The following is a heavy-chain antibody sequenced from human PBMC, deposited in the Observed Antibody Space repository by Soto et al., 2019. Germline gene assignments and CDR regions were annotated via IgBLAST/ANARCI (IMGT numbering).Heavy chain of an antibody. V-gene: IGHV3-30-3*01. D-gene: IGHD3-10*01. Sequence: QVQLVESGGGVVQPGRSLRLSCAASGFTFSSYPVHWVRQAPGKGLEWVGSISYDGTSEDFADSLRGRFTLSRDNSKNMLWLQMNSLRSEDTAVYYCLTDYSGWFDFWGQGTLVTVSS. CDR2: ISYDGTSE. CDR3: LTDYSGWFDF. CDR1: GFTFSSYP. J-gene: IGHJ5*01.